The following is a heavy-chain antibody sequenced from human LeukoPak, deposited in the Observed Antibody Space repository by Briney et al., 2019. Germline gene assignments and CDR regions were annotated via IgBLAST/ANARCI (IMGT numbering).Heavy chain of an antibody. CDR1: GFTLSSYE. J-gene: IGHJ4*02. D-gene: IGHD5-18*01. CDR2: ISSSGSVI. Sequence: GGSLRLSCVASGFTLSSYERNWARQAPGKGLEWVSYISSSGSVIYYADSVKGRFTISRDNAKNSLYLQMNSLRAEDTAAYYCARDRRYTYGYYFDYWGQGTLVTVSS. CDR3: ARDRRYTYGYYFDY. V-gene: IGHV3-48*03.